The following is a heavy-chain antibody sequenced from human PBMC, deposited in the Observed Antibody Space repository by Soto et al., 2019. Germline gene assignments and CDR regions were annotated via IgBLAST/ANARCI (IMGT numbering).Heavy chain of an antibody. V-gene: IGHV1-46*03. Sequence: ASVKVSCNASGYTFTSYYMHLVRQAPGQGLEWMGIINPSGGSTSYAQKFQGRVTMTRGTSTSTVYMELSSLRSEDTAVYYCARVGRGYCSGGSCYCDYWGQGTLVTVSS. CDR3: ARVGRGYCSGGSCYCDY. CDR2: INPSGGST. CDR1: GYTFTSYY. D-gene: IGHD2-15*01. J-gene: IGHJ4*02.